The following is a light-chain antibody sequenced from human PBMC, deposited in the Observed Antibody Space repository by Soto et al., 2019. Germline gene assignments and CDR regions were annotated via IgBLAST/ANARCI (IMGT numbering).Light chain of an antibody. CDR2: KAS. Sequence: DIQMTQSPSTLSASVGDRVTITCRASQSISNWLAWYQQKPGKAPKLLIYKASTLESGVPSRFSGRGSGTEFTLTISSHQPDDFAFDYCQQRSNWPPGLTFGGGTKVEIK. CDR3: QQRSNWPPGLT. J-gene: IGKJ4*01. CDR1: QSISNW. V-gene: IGKV1-5*03.